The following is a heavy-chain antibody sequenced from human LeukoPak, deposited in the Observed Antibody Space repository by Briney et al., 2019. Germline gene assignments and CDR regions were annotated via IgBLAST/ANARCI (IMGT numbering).Heavy chain of an antibody. D-gene: IGHD1-26*01. V-gene: IGHV1-18*01. CDR1: GYTFTSYG. Sequence: GSVRVSCKASGYTFTSYGISWVRQAPGERLEGMGWISAYNANTNYAQKLQGRVTMPTDTSTSTAYMELRSLRSDYTTVYYCARDFISGSYDYWGQGTLVTVSS. CDR2: ISAYNANT. J-gene: IGHJ4*02. CDR3: ARDFISGSYDY.